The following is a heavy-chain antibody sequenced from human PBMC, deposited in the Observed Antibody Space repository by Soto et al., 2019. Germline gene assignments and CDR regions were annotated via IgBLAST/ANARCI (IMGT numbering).Heavy chain of an antibody. J-gene: IGHJ6*02. CDR2: IVVGSGNT. D-gene: IGHD3-9*01. CDR1: GFTFTSSA. Sequence: ASVKVSCKASGFTFTSSAVQWVRQARGQRLEWIGWIVVGSGNTNYAQKFQERVTITRDMSTSTAYMELSSLRSEDTAVYYCAADQGRLPYDDIVCCMDVWGQGTTVTVSS. CDR3: AADQGRLPYDDIVCCMDV. V-gene: IGHV1-58*01.